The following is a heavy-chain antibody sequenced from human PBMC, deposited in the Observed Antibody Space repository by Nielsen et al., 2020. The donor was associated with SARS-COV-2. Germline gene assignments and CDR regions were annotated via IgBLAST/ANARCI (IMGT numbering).Heavy chain of an antibody. CDR3: ARGSGSYYYGMDV. D-gene: IGHD1-26*01. J-gene: IGHJ6*02. Sequence: WIRQPPGKGLEWVAVISYDGSNKYYADSVKGRFTISRDNSKNTLYLQMNSLRAEDTAVYYCARGSGSYYYGMDVWGQGTTVTVSS. V-gene: IGHV3-30-3*01. CDR2: ISYDGSNK.